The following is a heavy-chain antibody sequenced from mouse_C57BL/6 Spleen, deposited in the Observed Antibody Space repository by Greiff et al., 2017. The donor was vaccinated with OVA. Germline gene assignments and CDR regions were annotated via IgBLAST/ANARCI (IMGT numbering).Heavy chain of an antibody. CDR1: GYAFTNYL. J-gene: IGHJ2*01. Sequence: VQLQQSGAELVRPGTSVKVSCKASGYAFTNYLIEWVKQRPGQGLEWIGVINPGSGGTNYNEKFKGKATLTADKSSSTAYMQLGSLTSDDSAIYFCARGGLSTMVTTKGYYFDYWGQGTTLTVSS. D-gene: IGHD2-2*01. CDR2: INPGSGGT. CDR3: ARGGLSTMVTTKGYYFDY. V-gene: IGHV1-54*01.